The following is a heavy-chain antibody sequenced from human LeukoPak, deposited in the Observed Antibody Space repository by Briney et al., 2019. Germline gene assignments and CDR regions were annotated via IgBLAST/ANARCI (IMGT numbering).Heavy chain of an antibody. CDR3: ARGVKSGGYYDY. V-gene: IGHV4-61*02. CDR1: GGSFSSNSYF. D-gene: IGHD2-15*01. CDR2: MYPSGST. J-gene: IGHJ4*02. Sequence: SETLSLTCTVSGGSFSSNSYFWTWIRQPAGTGLEWIGRMYPSGSTNYHPSLKSRVTILEDMSENQFSLRLNSVTAADTAVYYCARGVKSGGYYDYWGQGTLVTVSS.